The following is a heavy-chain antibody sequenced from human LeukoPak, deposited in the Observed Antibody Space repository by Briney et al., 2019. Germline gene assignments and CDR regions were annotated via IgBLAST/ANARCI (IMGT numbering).Heavy chain of an antibody. CDR2: IKQDGSEK. Sequence: PGGSLRLSCAASGFTFSSYWMSWVRQAPGKGLEWMANIKQDGSEKYYVDSVKGRFTISRDNAKNSLYLQMNSLRAEDTAVYYCARVHSGSYYVVDYWGQGTLVTVSS. J-gene: IGHJ4*02. CDR1: GFTFSSYW. V-gene: IGHV3-7*01. CDR3: ARVHSGSYYVVDY. D-gene: IGHD1-26*01.